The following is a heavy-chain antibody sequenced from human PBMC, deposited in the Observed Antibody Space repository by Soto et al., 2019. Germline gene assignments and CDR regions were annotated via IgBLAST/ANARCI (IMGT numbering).Heavy chain of an antibody. D-gene: IGHD3-22*01. J-gene: IGHJ6*02. Sequence: SVKVSCKASGGTFSSYAIGWVRQAPGQGLEWMGGIIPIFGTANYAQKFQGRVTITADESTSTAYMELSSLRSEDTAVYYCASDYYDSSGPPYYYYGMDVWGQGTTVTVSS. CDR3: ASDYYDSSGPPYYYYGMDV. V-gene: IGHV1-69*13. CDR1: GGTFSSYA. CDR2: IIPIFGTA.